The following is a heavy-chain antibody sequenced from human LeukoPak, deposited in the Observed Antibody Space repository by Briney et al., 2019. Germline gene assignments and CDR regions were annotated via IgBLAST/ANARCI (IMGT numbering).Heavy chain of an antibody. CDR2: IHYDGSNK. CDR3: AKDQGRLGASMADS. CDR1: RLSLSSYG. D-gene: IGHD1-26*01. Sequence: GGSLRLSCAASRLSLSSYGMHWVRQAPGKGLEWLTFIHYDGSNKYYENSVAGRFTISRDNSKNTLYLQMNSLRPEDTAVYYCAKDQGRLGASMADSWGPGTLVTVSS. V-gene: IGHV3-30*02. J-gene: IGHJ4*02.